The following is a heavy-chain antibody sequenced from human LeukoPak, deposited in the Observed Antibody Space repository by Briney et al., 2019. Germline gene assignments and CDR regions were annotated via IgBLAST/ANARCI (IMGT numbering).Heavy chain of an antibody. Sequence: GGSLTLSCAASGINFKLHGMHWVRQAPGKGLEWLTFIRFDGNNKYYADSVKGRFTISRDNSKNTLYLQMNSLRAEDTAVYYCAKYIAAVAGITPYDFWGQGTLVTVS. V-gene: IGHV3-30*02. D-gene: IGHD6-19*01. CDR3: AKYIAAVAGITPYDF. CDR1: GINFKLHG. CDR2: IRFDGNNK. J-gene: IGHJ4*02.